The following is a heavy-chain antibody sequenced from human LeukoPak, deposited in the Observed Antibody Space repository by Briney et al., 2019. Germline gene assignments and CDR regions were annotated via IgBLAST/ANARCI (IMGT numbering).Heavy chain of an antibody. CDR3: ARVRGIAAAATDY. Sequence: SETLSLTCAVYGGSFSGYYWSWIRQPPGKGLEWIGEINHSGSTNYNPSLKSRVTISVDTSKNQFSLKLSSVTAADTAVYYCARVRGIAAAATDYWGQGTLVTVSS. J-gene: IGHJ4*02. CDR2: INHSGST. D-gene: IGHD6-13*01. V-gene: IGHV4-34*01. CDR1: GGSFSGYY.